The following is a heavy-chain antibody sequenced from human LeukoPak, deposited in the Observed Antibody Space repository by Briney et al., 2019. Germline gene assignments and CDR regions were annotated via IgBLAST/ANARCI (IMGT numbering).Heavy chain of an antibody. CDR2: FDPEDGET. V-gene: IGHV1-24*01. J-gene: IGHJ6*02. D-gene: IGHD1-26*01. Sequence: GASVKVSCKVSGYTLTELSMHWVRQAPGKGLEWMGGFDPEDGETIYAQKFQGRVTMTEDTSTDTAYMELSSLRSEDTAVYYCATAVDSGSYYHYYYGMDVWGQGTTVTVSS. CDR1: GYTLTELS. CDR3: ATAVDSGSYYHYYYGMDV.